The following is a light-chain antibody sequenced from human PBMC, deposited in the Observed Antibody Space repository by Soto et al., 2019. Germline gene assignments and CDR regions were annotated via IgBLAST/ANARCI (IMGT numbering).Light chain of an antibody. CDR3: QQRFNWLT. V-gene: IGKV3-11*01. CDR2: DAS. Sequence: EIVLTQSPATLSLSPGERATLSCRASQSVRNFLAWYQQKPGQAPRLLIYDASNRATGLPARFSGSGSGTDFTLTISSLEPEDFAFYYCQQRFNWLTFGGGTKVEIK. J-gene: IGKJ4*01. CDR1: QSVRNF.